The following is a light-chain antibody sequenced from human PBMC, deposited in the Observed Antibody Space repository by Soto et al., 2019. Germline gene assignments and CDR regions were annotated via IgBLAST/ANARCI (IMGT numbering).Light chain of an antibody. CDR3: TSYTSTSTLV. Sequence: QSALTQPASMSGSPGQSITISCTGTSNDIGANNYVSWYQHHPGKAPKILIYEAANRPSGVSHRFSGSKSANTASLTISGLQAEDEADYFCTSYTSTSTLVFGVGTKRTVL. J-gene: IGLJ2*01. CDR1: SNDIGANNY. V-gene: IGLV2-14*01. CDR2: EAA.